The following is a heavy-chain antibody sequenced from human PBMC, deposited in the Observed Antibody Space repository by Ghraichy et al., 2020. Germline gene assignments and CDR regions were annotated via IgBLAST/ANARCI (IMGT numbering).Heavy chain of an antibody. J-gene: IGHJ4*02. CDR3: ARHYGSGTYPLDY. Sequence: SETLSLTCAVSGGSISGYYWSWIRQPPGKGLDWIAWIHYSGTTKYNPSLESRVTISLDTSKNQFSLRLTSVTAADAAVYYCARHYGSGTYPLDYWGQGILVTVSS. CDR2: IHYSGTT. V-gene: IGHV4-59*08. D-gene: IGHD3-10*01. CDR1: GGSISGYY.